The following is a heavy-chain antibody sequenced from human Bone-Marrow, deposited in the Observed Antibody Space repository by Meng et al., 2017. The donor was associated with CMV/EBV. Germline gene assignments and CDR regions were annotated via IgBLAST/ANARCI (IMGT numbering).Heavy chain of an antibody. V-gene: IGHV1-2*02. Sequence: ASVKVSCKASGYTFTGYYMHWVRQAPGQGLQWMGWINPNSGGTNYAQKFQGRVTMTRDTSISTAYMELSRLRSDDTAVYYCARAGAGDADNWFDPWGHGALVTFYS. J-gene: IGHJ5*02. D-gene: IGHD7-27*01. CDR1: GYTFTGYY. CDR3: ARAGAGDADNWFDP. CDR2: INPNSGGT.